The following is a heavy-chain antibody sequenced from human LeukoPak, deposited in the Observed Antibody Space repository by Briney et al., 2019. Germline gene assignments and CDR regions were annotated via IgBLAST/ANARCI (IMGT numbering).Heavy chain of an antibody. V-gene: IGHV4-61*01. CDR3: ARSGGYWFDH. CDR2: VYYSGST. J-gene: IGHJ5*02. Sequence: PSETLSLTCTVSGGSVSSGSYYWSWIRQPPGKGLEWIGYVYYSGSTNYNPSLKSRVTISVDTSKNQFSLKLSSVTAADTAVYYCARSGGYWFDHWGQGTLVTVSS. D-gene: IGHD1-26*01. CDR1: GGSVSSGSYY.